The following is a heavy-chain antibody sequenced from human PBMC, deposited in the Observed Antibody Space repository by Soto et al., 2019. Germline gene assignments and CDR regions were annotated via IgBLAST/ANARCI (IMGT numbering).Heavy chain of an antibody. D-gene: IGHD6-6*01. CDR2: IWYDGSNK. CDR1: GFTFSSYG. CDR3: AREGVEQLGYCYYYYGMDV. Sequence: HPGGSLRLSCAASGFTFSSYGMHWVRQAPGKGLEWVAVIWYDGSNKYYADSVKGRFTISRDNSKNALYLQMNSLRAEDTAVYYCAREGVEQLGYCYYYYGMDVWGQGTTVTVSS. V-gene: IGHV3-33*01. J-gene: IGHJ6*02.